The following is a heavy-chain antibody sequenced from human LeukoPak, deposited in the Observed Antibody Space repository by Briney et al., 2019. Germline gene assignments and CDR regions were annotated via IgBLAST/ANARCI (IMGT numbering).Heavy chain of an antibody. CDR2: ISYDGSNK. CDR3: AKQLYDFWSGYSFYYYYGMDV. V-gene: IGHV3-30*18. CDR1: GFTFSSYG. J-gene: IGHJ6*02. D-gene: IGHD3-3*01. Sequence: GRSLRLSCAASGFTFSSYGMHWVRQAPGKGLEWVAVISYDGSNKYYADSVKGRFTISRDNSKNTLYLRMNSLRAEDTAVYYCAKQLYDFWSGYSFYYYYGMDVWGQGTTVTVSS.